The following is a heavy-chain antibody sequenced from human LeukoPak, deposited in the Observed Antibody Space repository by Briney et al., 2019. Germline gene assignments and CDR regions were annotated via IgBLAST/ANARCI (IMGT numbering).Heavy chain of an antibody. D-gene: IGHD2-2*02. Sequence: SETLSLTCTVSGGSISSGGYYWRWIRQHPGKGLEWIGYIYYSGSTYYNPSLKSRVTISVDTSKNQFSLKLSSVTAADTAVYYCARGFVVVPAAIRLSAFDIWGQGTMVTVSS. CDR3: ARGFVVVPAAIRLSAFDI. J-gene: IGHJ3*02. V-gene: IGHV4-31*03. CDR2: IYYSGST. CDR1: GGSISSGGYY.